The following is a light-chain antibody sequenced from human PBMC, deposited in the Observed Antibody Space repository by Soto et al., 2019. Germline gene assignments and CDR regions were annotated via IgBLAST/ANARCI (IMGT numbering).Light chain of an antibody. CDR1: SSNIGAGYD. Sequence: QSVLTQPPSVSGAPGQRVTISGTGSSSNIGAGYDVHWYQQLPGTAPKLLIYGNTNRPSGVPDRFSASKSGTSASLAITGLQAEDEADYYCQSYDSSLSCWVFGGGTKLTVL. V-gene: IGLV1-40*01. CDR3: QSYDSSLSCWV. J-gene: IGLJ3*02. CDR2: GNT.